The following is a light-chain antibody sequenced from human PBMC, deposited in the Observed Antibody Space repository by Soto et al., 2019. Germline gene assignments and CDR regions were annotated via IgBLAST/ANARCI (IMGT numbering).Light chain of an antibody. J-gene: IGLJ1*01. V-gene: IGLV2-18*01. CDR3: RLYTTASTSV. CDR2: EVS. Sequence: QSVLTQRPAVSGSPGQSVTISFTGTSIDLASYNRVSWYQRPPGTGPKLVIYEVSNRPSGIPDRFSGSKSGNTASLTISGLQAEDEAEYYYRLYTTASTSVFATGRKATVL. CDR1: SIDLASYNR.